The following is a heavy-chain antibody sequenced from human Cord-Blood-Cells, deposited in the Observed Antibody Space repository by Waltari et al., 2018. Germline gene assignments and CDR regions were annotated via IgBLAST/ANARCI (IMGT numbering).Heavy chain of an antibody. CDR3: ARCDSSGYKEAFDI. CDR2: INHSGST. D-gene: IGHD3-22*01. CDR1: GGSFSGYY. Sequence: QVQLQQWGAGLLKPSETLSLTCAVYGGSFSGYYWSWIRQPPGKGLEWIGEINHSGSTNYNPSLKRRVTISVDTSKNQFSLKLSSVTAADTAVYYCARCDSSGYKEAFDIWGQGTMVTVSS. V-gene: IGHV4-34*01. J-gene: IGHJ3*02.